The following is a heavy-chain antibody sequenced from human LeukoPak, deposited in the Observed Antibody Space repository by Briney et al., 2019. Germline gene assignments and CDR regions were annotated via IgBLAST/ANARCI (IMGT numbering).Heavy chain of an antibody. CDR3: ARADVSGSFFHLDY. CDR2: ISFHNGNT. V-gene: IGHV1-18*01. Sequence: ASVKVSCKASGHTFTNYGINWVRQAPGQGLEWMGWISFHNGNTDYPQKLQGRVTMTTDRSTSTAYMELRSLRSDDTAVYYCARADVSGSFFHLDYWGQGTLVTVSS. D-gene: IGHD3-16*01. CDR1: GHTFTNYG. J-gene: IGHJ4*02.